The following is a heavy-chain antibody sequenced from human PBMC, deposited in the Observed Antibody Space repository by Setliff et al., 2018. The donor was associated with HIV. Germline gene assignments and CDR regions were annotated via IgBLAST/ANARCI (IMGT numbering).Heavy chain of an antibody. CDR1: GGTFSSYA. V-gene: IGHV1-69*10. Sequence: SVKVSCKASGGTFSSYAISRVRQAPGQGLEWMGGIIPILGIANYAQKFQGRLTMTRDTSTNTVYMEVSRLRSDDTAVYYCARDHCSSSGCYEYSYYGMDVWGQGTTVTVSS. CDR3: ARDHCSSSGCYEYSYYGMDV. D-gene: IGHD2-2*01. J-gene: IGHJ6*02. CDR2: IIPILGIA.